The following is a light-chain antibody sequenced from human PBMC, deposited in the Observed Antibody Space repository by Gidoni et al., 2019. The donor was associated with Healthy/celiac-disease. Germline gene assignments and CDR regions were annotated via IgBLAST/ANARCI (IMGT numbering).Light chain of an antibody. Sequence: HSALTQPPSASGSPAPSGTISCTGTSSDVGGNNDVSWYQQHPSKAPKLMIYEVSKRPSGVPDRFSGSKSGNTASLTVSGLQAEDEADYYCSSYAGSNNLVFGGGTKLTVL. CDR1: SSDVGGNND. CDR2: EVS. J-gene: IGLJ2*01. V-gene: IGLV2-8*01. CDR3: SSYAGSNNLV.